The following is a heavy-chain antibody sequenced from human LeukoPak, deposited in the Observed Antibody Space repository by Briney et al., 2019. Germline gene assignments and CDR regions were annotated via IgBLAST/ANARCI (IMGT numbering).Heavy chain of an antibody. D-gene: IGHD3-10*01. CDR1: GGSVSSYY. J-gene: IGHJ6*02. V-gene: IGHV4-59*02. CDR3: ARILGSGNYYYCYYYGIDV. CDR2: IYYSGRT. Sequence: SETLSLTCTVSGGSVSSYYWSWIRQPPGKGLGWIGYIYYSGRTNYNPSLKSRVTISVDTSKNQFSLQMRSVTAADTAVYYCARILGSGNYYYCYYYGIDVWGQGTTVTVSS.